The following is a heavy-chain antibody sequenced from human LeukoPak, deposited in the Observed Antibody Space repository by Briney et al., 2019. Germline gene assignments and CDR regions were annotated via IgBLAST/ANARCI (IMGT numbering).Heavy chain of an antibody. CDR3: ARLWDGFDF. D-gene: IGHD3-16*01. V-gene: IGHV4-39*07. Sequence: PSETLSLTCTVSGDSISSSPYYWGWIRQPPRKGLAWIASIYYSGSTYNNTPLKSRVTISLDTSKNQFSLKLSSVTAADTALYYCARLWDGFDFWGQGTLVTVSS. J-gene: IGHJ4*02. CDR1: GDSISSSPYY. CDR2: IYYSGST.